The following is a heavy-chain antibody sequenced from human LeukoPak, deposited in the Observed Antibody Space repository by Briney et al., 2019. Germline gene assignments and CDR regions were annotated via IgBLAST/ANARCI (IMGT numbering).Heavy chain of an antibody. D-gene: IGHD3-16*02. V-gene: IGHV1-18*01. Sequence: ASVKVSCKASGYTFTSYGVSWVRQAPGQGLEWMGWISAYNGNTNYAQKLQGRVTMTTDTSTSTAYMELRSLRSDDTAVYYCARARVIMITFGGVIVNWFGPWGQGTLVTVSS. J-gene: IGHJ5*02. CDR2: ISAYNGNT. CDR3: ARARVIMITFGGVIVNWFGP. CDR1: GYTFTSYG.